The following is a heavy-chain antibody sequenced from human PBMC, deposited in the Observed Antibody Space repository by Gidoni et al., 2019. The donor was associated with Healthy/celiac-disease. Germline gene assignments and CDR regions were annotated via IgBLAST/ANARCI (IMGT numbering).Heavy chain of an antibody. CDR1: GFTFGAYA. D-gene: IGHD3-3*01. Sequence: EVQLVESGGGLVQPGRSLRLSCTASGFTFGAYAMSWVRQAPGKGLEWVGFIRSKAYGGTTEYAASVKGRFTISRDDSKSIAYLQMNSLKTEDTAVYYCTRVHEYDFWSGYSYYFDYWGQGTLVTVSS. CDR2: IRSKAYGGTT. CDR3: TRVHEYDFWSGYSYYFDY. V-gene: IGHV3-49*04. J-gene: IGHJ4*02.